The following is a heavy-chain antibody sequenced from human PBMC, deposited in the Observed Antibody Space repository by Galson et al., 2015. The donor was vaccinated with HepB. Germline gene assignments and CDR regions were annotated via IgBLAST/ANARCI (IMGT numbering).Heavy chain of an antibody. V-gene: IGHV3-30*18. CDR3: TNGKPPITVGNTTGDLES. CDR2: ITYDGSDK. D-gene: IGHD1-26*01. Sequence: SLRLSCAASGFIFSNFGMHWVRQASGKGLEWVAGITYDGSDKFYADSVKGRFTVSRGNSKNTLYLEMNSLRPSDTAVYYCTNGKPPITVGNTTGDLESWGQGTQVTVSS. CDR1: GFIFSNFG. J-gene: IGHJ4*02.